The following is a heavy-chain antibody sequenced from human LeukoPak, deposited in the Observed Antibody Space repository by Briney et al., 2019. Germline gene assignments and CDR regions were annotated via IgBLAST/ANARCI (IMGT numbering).Heavy chain of an antibody. CDR1: GFTFSSYQ. Sequence: QPGGSLRLSCAASGFTFSSYQMTWVRQAPGKGLEWVSYISSSGSTIYYADSVKGRFTISRDNAKNSLYLQMNSLRVEDTAVYYCARDHYSSGWADYWGQGTLVTVSS. J-gene: IGHJ4*02. D-gene: IGHD6-19*01. CDR3: ARDHYSSGWADY. V-gene: IGHV3-48*03. CDR2: ISSSGSTI.